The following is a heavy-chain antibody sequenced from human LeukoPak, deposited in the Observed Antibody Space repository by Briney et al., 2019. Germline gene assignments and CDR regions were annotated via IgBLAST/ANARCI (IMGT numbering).Heavy chain of an antibody. CDR1: GGSISNNNYY. J-gene: IGHJ4*02. V-gene: IGHV4-39*01. CDR2: IYYSGSP. Sequence: PSETLSLTCTVSGGSISNNNYYWAWIRQPPGKGLECIGSIYYSGSPYYNPSLKSRVTISVDTSKNQFSLKLSSVTAADTAVYYCARHKVGSGWLDYWGQGTLVTVSS. D-gene: IGHD6-19*01. CDR3: ARHKVGSGWLDY.